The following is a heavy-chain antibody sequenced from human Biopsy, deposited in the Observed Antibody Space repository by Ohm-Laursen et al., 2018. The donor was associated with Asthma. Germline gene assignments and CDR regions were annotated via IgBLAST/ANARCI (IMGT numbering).Heavy chain of an antibody. V-gene: IGHV1-3*01. CDR2: INAANGNT. D-gene: IGHD3-9*01. Sequence: GASVKVSCKASGYTFINYAIHWVRQAPGHSLEWMGWINAANGNTKYSQKFQGRLTISRDTSASTAYVDLSSLRSEDTAVYYCARTYYDFLTGQVNDAFALWGQGTMVTVSS. CDR1: GYTFINYA. CDR3: ARTYYDFLTGQVNDAFAL. J-gene: IGHJ3*01.